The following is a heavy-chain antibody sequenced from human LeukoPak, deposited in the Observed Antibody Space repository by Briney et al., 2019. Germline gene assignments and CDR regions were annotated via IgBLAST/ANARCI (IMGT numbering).Heavy chain of an antibody. CDR1: GFTFSSYA. CDR3: AKVKRSGMIQLWKPYFDY. V-gene: IGHV3-23*01. Sequence: GGSLRLSCAASGFTFSSYAMSWVRQAPGKGLEWVSAISGSGGSTYYADSVKGRFTISRDNSKNTLYLQMNSLRAEDTAVYYCAKVKRSGMIQLWKPYFDYWGQGTLVTVFS. D-gene: IGHD5-18*01. J-gene: IGHJ4*02. CDR2: ISGSGGST.